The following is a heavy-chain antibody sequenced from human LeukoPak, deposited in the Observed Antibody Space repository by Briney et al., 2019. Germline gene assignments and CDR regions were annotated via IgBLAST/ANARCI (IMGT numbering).Heavy chain of an antibody. V-gene: IGHV4-30-4*01. CDR2: IYYSGST. J-gene: IGHJ4*02. CDR1: GGSISSGDYY. Sequence: SETLSLTCTVSGGSISSGDYYWSWIRQPPGKGLEWIGYIYYSGSTYYNPSLKSRVTISVDTSKNQFSLKLSSVTAADTAVYYCARERLGAYYFDYWGQGTLVTVSS. D-gene: IGHD1-26*01. CDR3: ARERLGAYYFDY.